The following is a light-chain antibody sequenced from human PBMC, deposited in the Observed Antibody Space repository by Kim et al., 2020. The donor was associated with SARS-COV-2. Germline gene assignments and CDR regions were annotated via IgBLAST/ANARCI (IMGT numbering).Light chain of an antibody. J-gene: IGLJ1*01. CDR3: SSYTSSSIL. CDR1: SSDVGGYNY. Sequence: LTQPASVSGSPGQSITISCTGTSSDVGGYNYVSWYQQHPGKAPKLMIYDVSNRPSGVSNRFSGSKSGNTASLTISGLQAEDEADYYCSSYTSSSILFGTGTKVTVL. CDR2: DVS. V-gene: IGLV2-14*03.